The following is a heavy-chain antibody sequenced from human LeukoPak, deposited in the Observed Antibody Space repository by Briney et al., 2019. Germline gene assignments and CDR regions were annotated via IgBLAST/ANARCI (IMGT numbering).Heavy chain of an antibody. Sequence: PGGSLRLSCAASGFTFNDYAMHWVRQAPGKALEWVASISWDGRVKGHADSVKGRFTISRDNARNSLYLEMNSLRPEDTAVYYCAGNYCSGGSCYFGRDYWGQGTLVTVSS. J-gene: IGHJ4*02. V-gene: IGHV3-9*01. CDR2: ISWDGRVK. CDR1: GFTFNDYA. CDR3: AGNYCSGGSCYFGRDY. D-gene: IGHD2-15*01.